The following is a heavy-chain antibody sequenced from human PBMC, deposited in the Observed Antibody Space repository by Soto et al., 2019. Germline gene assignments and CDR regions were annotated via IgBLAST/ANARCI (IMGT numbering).Heavy chain of an antibody. CDR1: GDSVTSHY. CDR3: ARDGNYYDSSGYNPFDY. D-gene: IGHD3-22*01. J-gene: IGHJ4*02. V-gene: IGHV4-59*06. Sequence: SETLSLTCSFSGDSVTSHYLTWSRQSPEKGLEWIGYIYYSGSTYYNPSLKSRVTISVDTSKNQFSLKLSSVTAADTAVYYCARDGNYYDSSGYNPFDYWGQGTLVTVSS. CDR2: IYYSGST.